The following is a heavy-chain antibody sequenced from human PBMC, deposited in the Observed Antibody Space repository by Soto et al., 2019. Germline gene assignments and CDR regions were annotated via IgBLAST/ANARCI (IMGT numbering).Heavy chain of an antibody. CDR2: INPNSGVT. CDR3: ARESGGATATLDYYYFYMDV. J-gene: IGHJ6*03. V-gene: IGHV1-2*04. D-gene: IGHD5-12*01. CDR1: GDRFTDYY. Sequence: QVQLVQSGAEVKEPGASVTVSCRASGDRFTDYYMHWVRQAPGQGLEWMGWINPNSGVTKYAQKFQGWVTMPRDTSIRTVYMQLSRLRFDATAIYYCARESGGATATLDYYYFYMDVWGTGTTVTVSS.